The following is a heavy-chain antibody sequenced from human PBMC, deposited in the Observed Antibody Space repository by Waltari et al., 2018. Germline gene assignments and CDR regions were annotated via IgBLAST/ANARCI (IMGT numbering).Heavy chain of an antibody. Sequence: EVQLVESGGGLVQPGGSLRLSCAASGFTFSSYDMHWVRQATGKGLEWVSAIGTAGDTYYPGSVKCRFTISRENAKNSLYLQMNSLRAGDTAVYYCARGDYGGNSGIDDAFDIWGQGTMVTVSS. CDR2: IGTAGDT. V-gene: IGHV3-13*01. J-gene: IGHJ3*02. D-gene: IGHD4-17*01. CDR1: GFTFSSYD. CDR3: ARGDYGGNSGIDDAFDI.